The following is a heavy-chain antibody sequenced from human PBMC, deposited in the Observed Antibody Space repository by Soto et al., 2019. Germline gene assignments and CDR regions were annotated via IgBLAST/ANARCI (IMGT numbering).Heavy chain of an antibody. CDR2: INAGNGNT. CDR1: GYTFTSYA. V-gene: IGHV1-3*01. CDR3: ARGVLLVRSSGYYSAWFDP. D-gene: IGHD3-22*01. J-gene: IGHJ5*02. Sequence: ASVKVSCKASGYTFTSYAMHWVRQAPGQRLEWMGWINAGNGNTKYSQKFQGRVTITRDTSASTAYMELNSLRSEDTAVYYCARGVLLVRSSGYYSAWFDPWGQGTLVTVSS.